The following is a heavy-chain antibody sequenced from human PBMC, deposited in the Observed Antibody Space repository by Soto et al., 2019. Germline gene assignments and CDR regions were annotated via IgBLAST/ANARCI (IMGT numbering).Heavy chain of an antibody. CDR2: IRSKANSYAT. CDR1: GFTFSGSA. CDR3: TRVYLDIVTSFVWFDS. J-gene: IGHJ5*01. D-gene: IGHD5-12*01. Sequence: GSLRLSCAVSGFTFSGSAMHWVRQASGKGLEWVGRIRSKANSYATAYSASVKGRFTLSRDDSKNTAYLQMNSLKTEDTAVYYCTRVYLDIVTSFVWFDSWYPGTLVTVSS. V-gene: IGHV3-73*01.